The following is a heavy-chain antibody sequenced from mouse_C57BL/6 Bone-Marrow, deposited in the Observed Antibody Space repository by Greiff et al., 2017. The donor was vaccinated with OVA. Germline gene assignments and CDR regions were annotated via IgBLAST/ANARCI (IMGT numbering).Heavy chain of an antibody. J-gene: IGHJ3*01. CDR2: INPSSGYT. CDR3: ASTGPFAY. D-gene: IGHD4-1*01. CDR1: GYTFTSYT. Sequence: QVQLQQSGAELARPGASVKMSCKASGYTFTSYTMHWVKQRPGQGLEWIGYINPSSGYTKYNQKFKDKATLTADKSSSTASLQLSSLTSDDSAVYYCASTGPFAYWGQGTLVTVSA. V-gene: IGHV1-4*01.